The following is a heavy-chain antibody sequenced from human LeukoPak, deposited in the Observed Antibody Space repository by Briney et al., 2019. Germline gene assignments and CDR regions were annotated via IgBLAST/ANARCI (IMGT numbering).Heavy chain of an antibody. J-gene: IGHJ4*02. CDR2: IAPSGGST. D-gene: IGHD3-9*01. Sequence: GASVKLSCKASGYTFTNYYMHWVRQAPGQGLEWLGLIAPSGGSTWYAQKFQGSVTMTRDMSTSTDYMELNSLRAEDTAVYYCAKGVRLYYDIFPAHYWGQGTLVTVSS. CDR1: GYTFTNYY. V-gene: IGHV1-46*01. CDR3: AKGVRLYYDIFPAHY.